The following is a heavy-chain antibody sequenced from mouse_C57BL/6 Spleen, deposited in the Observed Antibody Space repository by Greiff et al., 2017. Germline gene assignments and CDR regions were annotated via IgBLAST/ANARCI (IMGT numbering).Heavy chain of an antibody. D-gene: IGHD3-2*02. CDR3: ARWAAQATGWYFDV. J-gene: IGHJ1*03. V-gene: IGHV1-53*01. CDR1: GYTFTSYW. Sequence: QVQLQQSGTELVKPGASVKLSCKASGYTFTSYWMHWVKQRPGQGLEWIGNINPSNGGTNYNEKFKSKATLTVDKSSSTAYMQLSSLTSEDSAVYYCARWAAQATGWYFDVWGTGTTVTVSS. CDR2: INPSNGGT.